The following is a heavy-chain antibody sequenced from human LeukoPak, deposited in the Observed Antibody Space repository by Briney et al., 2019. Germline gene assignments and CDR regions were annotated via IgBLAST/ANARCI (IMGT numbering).Heavy chain of an antibody. J-gene: IGHJ4*02. CDR1: GFTFSSYA. D-gene: IGHD3-3*01. CDR3: AKRGYYDFWSGPTDDY. Sequence: GGSLRLSCAASGFTFSSYAMSWVRQAPGKGLEWVSAISGSGGSTYYADSVKGRFTISRDNSKNTLYLQMNSLRAEGTAVYYCAKRGYYDFWSGPTDDYWGQGTLVTVSS. V-gene: IGHV3-23*01. CDR2: ISGSGGST.